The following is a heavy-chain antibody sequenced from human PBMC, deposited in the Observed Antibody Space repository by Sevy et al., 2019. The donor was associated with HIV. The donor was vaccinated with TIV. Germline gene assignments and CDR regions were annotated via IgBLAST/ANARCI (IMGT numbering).Heavy chain of an antibody. CDR3: AAAYSSSWYYFDY. Sequence: SETLSLTCAVYGGSFSGYYWSWIRQPPGKGLEWIGEINHSGSTNYNPSLKSRVTISVDTSKNQFSLKLSSVTAVDTAVYYCAAAYSSSWYYFDYWGQGTLVTVSS. CDR2: INHSGST. V-gene: IGHV4-34*01. CDR1: GGSFSGYY. D-gene: IGHD6-13*01. J-gene: IGHJ4*02.